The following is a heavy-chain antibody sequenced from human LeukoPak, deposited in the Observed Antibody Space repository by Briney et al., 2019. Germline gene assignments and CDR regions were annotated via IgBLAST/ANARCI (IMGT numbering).Heavy chain of an antibody. CDR1: GFTISSYT. J-gene: IGHJ4*02. V-gene: IGHV3-23*01. D-gene: IGHD6-13*01. CDR2: TNGSGGST. CDR3: AKRSAYSSSWYFPLLDY. Sequence: GNLSFSCAASGFTISSYTRSRVRQAPGKGLEGGSATNGSGGSTYYADSVKGRFTISRDNSKNTLYLQMNSLRAEGTAVYYCAKRSAYSSSWYFPLLDYWGQGTLVTVSS.